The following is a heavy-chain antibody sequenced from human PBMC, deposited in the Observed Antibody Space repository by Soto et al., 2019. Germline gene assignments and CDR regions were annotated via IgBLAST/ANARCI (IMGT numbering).Heavy chain of an antibody. Sequence: QVQLVESGGGVVQPGRSLRLSCAASGFTFSSYAMHWVRQAPGKGLEWVAVISYDGSNKYYADSVKGRFTISRDNSKNTLYLQMNSLRAEDTAVYYWARDRKFIYDSCGYYFPHWYFDLWCRSTLDTASS. CDR1: GFTFSSYA. V-gene: IGHV3-30-3*01. J-gene: IGHJ2*01. D-gene: IGHD3-22*01. CDR2: ISYDGSNK. CDR3: ARDRKFIYDSCGYYFPHWYFDL.